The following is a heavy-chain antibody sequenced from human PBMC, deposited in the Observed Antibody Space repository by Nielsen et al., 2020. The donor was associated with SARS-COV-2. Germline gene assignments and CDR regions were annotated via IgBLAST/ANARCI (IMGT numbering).Heavy chain of an antibody. CDR1: GFTFSSYW. CDR3: ARDYGDYVSYFDY. Sequence: GESLKISCAASGFTFSSYWMSWVRQAPGKGLEWVANIKQDGSEKYYVDSVKGRFTISRDNAKNSLYLQMNSLRAEDTAVYYCARDYGDYVSYFDYWGQGALVTVSS. J-gene: IGHJ4*02. V-gene: IGHV3-7*01. CDR2: IKQDGSEK. D-gene: IGHD4-17*01.